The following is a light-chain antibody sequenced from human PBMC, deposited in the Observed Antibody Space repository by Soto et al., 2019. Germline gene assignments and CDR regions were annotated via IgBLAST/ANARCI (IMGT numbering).Light chain of an antibody. V-gene: IGKV3-15*01. CDR3: QQYNNWPRT. CDR2: GAS. CDR1: RSLSSD. J-gene: IGKJ1*01. Sequence: IVLMQSPDTLSLSPGERATLSCRASRSLSSDYLAWYQQKPGQAPRLLIYGASTRATGIPARFSGSGSGTEFTLTINSLQSEDFAVYYCQQYNNWPRTFGQGTKVDIK.